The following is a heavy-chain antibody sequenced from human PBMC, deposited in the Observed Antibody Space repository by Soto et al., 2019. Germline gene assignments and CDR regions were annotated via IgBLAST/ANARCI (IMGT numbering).Heavy chain of an antibody. CDR1: GFTFSAYG. Sequence: SLRLSCAASGFTFSAYGIHWVRQAPGKGLEWVAVISYDGNYKHHADSVKGRFTISRDNSKNTLYLQMNSLRAEDTAVYYCGKVSTYYYDSTFDYWGQGTLVTVSS. J-gene: IGHJ4*02. D-gene: IGHD3-22*01. CDR3: GKVSTYYYDSTFDY. CDR2: ISYDGNYK. V-gene: IGHV3-30*18.